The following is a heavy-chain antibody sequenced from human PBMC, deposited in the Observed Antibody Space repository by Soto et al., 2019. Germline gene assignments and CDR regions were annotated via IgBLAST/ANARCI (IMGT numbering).Heavy chain of an antibody. D-gene: IGHD2-21*01. CDR1: GFTFTSSA. CDR2: IVVGSGNT. V-gene: IGHV1-58*01. Sequence: GASVKGSCKASGFTFTSSAGQWVRQARGQRLEWIGWIVVGSGNTNYAQKFQERVTITRDMSTSTAYMELSSLRSEDTAVYYCASEVLGDYGMDVWGQGTTVTVSS. J-gene: IGHJ6*02. CDR3: ASEVLGDYGMDV.